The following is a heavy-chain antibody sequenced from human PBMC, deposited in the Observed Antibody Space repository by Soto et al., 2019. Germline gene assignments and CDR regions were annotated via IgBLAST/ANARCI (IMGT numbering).Heavy chain of an antibody. V-gene: IGHV4-34*01. CDR3: ARGGADCGGDCYSVKDTPHGMDV. Sequence: SETLSLTCAVYGGSFSGYYWSWIRQPPGKGLEWIGEINHSGSTNYNPSLKSRVTISVDTSKNQFSLKLSSVTAADTAVYYCARGGADCGGDCYSVKDTPHGMDVWGQGTTVTVSS. J-gene: IGHJ6*02. D-gene: IGHD2-21*02. CDR1: GGSFSGYY. CDR2: INHSGST.